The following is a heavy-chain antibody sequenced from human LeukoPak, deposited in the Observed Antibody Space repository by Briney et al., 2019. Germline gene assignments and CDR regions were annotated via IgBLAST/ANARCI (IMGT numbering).Heavy chain of an antibody. Sequence: GGSLRLSCAASGFTFSSYSMNWVRQAPGKGLEWVSSISSSSSYIYYADSVKGRFTISRDNAKNSLYLQMNSLRAEDTAVYYCARVSSGFGESLGYYYGMDVWGKGTTVTVSS. CDR1: GFTFSSYS. CDR3: ARVSSGFGESLGYYYGMDV. CDR2: ISSSSSYI. D-gene: IGHD3-10*01. V-gene: IGHV3-21*01. J-gene: IGHJ6*04.